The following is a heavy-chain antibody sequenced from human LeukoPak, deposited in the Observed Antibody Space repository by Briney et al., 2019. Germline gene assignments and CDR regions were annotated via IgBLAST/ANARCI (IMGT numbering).Heavy chain of an antibody. CDR2: IYPGDCDT. V-gene: IGHV5-51*01. D-gene: IGHD6-13*01. CDR3: ARHRGRIAAAGYFDY. J-gene: IGHJ4*02. CDR1: GYSFTSYW. Sequence: GESLKISCKGSGYSFTSYWIGWVRQMPGKGLEWMGIIYPGDCDTRYSPSFQGQVTISADKSISTAYLQWSSLKASDTAMYYCARHRGRIAAAGYFDYWGQGTLVTVSS.